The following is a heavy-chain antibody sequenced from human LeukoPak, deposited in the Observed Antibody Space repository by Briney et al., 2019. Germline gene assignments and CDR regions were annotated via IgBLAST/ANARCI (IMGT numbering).Heavy chain of an antibody. CDR2: ISTYNGNT. CDR3: ARDPTEDFWSGFYSYFDF. D-gene: IGHD3-3*01. V-gene: IGHV1-18*01. Sequence: GASVKVSCKXSGYTFTTYGLSWVRQAPGQGLEWMGWISTYNGNTNYAQKFQGRVTMTTDTSTSTAYMELRSLRSDDTAVYYCARDPTEDFWSGFYSYFDFWGQGTLVTVSS. CDR1: GYTFTTYG. J-gene: IGHJ4*02.